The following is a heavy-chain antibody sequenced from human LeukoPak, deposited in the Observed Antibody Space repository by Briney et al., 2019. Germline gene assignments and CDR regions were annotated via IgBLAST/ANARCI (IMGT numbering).Heavy chain of an antibody. CDR2: IYSDGST. J-gene: IGHJ3*02. CDR3: ATLRSLNYYDSSVSAFDI. V-gene: IGHV3-53*05. CDR1: GLTVRNNY. Sequence: GGSLRLSCAASGLTVRNNYMSWVRQSPGKGLEWVSVIYSDGSTYYEDSVKGRFTISRDTSKNTLSLQMSSLRSEDTAVYYCATLRSLNYYDSSVSAFDIWGQGTMVTVSS. D-gene: IGHD3-22*01.